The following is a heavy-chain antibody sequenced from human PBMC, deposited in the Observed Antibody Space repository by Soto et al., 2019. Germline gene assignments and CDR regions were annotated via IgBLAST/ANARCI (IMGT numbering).Heavy chain of an antibody. J-gene: IGHJ4*02. CDR2: INGGNGDT. Sequence: ASVKVSCKASGYTFTVYAIHCVLQSPLQRHEWMGCINGGNGDTKYSQKFQGRVTITRDTSASTAYMELTSLGSEDTAVYHCARGYCSSTSCQYYFDFWGQGTLVTVSS. D-gene: IGHD2-2*01. CDR1: GYTFTVYA. CDR3: ARGYCSSTSCQYYFDF. V-gene: IGHV1-3*01.